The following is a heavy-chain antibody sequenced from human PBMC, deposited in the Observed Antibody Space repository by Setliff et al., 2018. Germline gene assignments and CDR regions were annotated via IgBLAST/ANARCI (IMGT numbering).Heavy chain of an antibody. CDR3: APSHQYSSSPFDY. CDR2: IHAGNGDT. D-gene: IGHD6-6*01. CDR1: GFTSTNYA. V-gene: IGHV1-3*01. J-gene: IGHJ4*02. Sequence: ASVKVSCKASGFTSTNYAIHWVRQAPGQRPECMGWIHAGNGDTKYSQKFQGRVTITRDTSASTVYMELSSLRSEDTAVYYCAPSHQYSSSPFDYWGQGTLVTVSS.